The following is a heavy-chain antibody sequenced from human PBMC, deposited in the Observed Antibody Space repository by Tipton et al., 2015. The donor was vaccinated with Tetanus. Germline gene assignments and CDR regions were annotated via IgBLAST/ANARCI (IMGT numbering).Heavy chain of an antibody. V-gene: IGHV4-31*03. Sequence: LVQPSQTLSLTCTVSGGSISSGGYYWSWIRPHPRKGLEWIGDIYYSGSTYYNPSLKSRVTISVDTSKNQFSLKLNSVTAADTAVYYCARDQARGARGWNYFGYWGQGTLVTVSS. CDR3: ARDQARGARGWNYFGY. CDR2: IYYSGST. CDR1: GGSISSGGYY. J-gene: IGHJ4*02. D-gene: IGHD1-26*01.